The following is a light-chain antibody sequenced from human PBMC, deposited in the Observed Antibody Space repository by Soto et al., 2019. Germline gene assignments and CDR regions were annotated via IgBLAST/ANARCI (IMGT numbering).Light chain of an antibody. CDR2: DAS. Sequence: DIQMTQSPSTLSASVGDRVTITCRASQSISSWLAWDQQKPGKAPKLLRYDASRLESGVPSMFSGSGSGTEFTLTISRLQPDDFATYYFQQYNSSPYTFGQVTMLEIK. CDR3: QQYNSSPYT. J-gene: IGKJ2*01. V-gene: IGKV1-5*01. CDR1: QSISSW.